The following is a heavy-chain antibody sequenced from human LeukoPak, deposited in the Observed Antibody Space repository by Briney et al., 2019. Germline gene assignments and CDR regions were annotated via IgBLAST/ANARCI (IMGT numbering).Heavy chain of an antibody. CDR1: GLTVSSNY. J-gene: IGHJ3*02. D-gene: IGHD3-16*01. CDR2: IYAGGDT. V-gene: IGHV3-53*01. CDR3: ARYTFRAVDI. Sequence: GGSLRLSCAASGLTVSSNYMTWVRQAPGKGLEWVSNIYAGGDTHYADSVRGRFTISRDNSNNTLYLQVNSVRAEDSAVYYCARYTFRAVDIWGQGTMVAVSS.